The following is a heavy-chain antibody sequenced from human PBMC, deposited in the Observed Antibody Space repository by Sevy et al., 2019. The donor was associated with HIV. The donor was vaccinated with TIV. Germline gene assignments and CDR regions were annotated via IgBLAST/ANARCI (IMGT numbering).Heavy chain of an antibody. CDR3: ARDIRGYCSSTSCYALEY. J-gene: IGHJ4*02. V-gene: IGHV3-33*01. D-gene: IGHD2-2*01. Sequence: GGSLRLSCAASGFTFSSYGMHWVRQAPGKGLEWVAVIWYDGSNKYYADSVKGRFTNSRDNSKNTLYLQMNSLRAEDTAVYYCARDIRGYCSSTSCYALEYGGQGTLVTVSS. CDR2: IWYDGSNK. CDR1: GFTFSSYG.